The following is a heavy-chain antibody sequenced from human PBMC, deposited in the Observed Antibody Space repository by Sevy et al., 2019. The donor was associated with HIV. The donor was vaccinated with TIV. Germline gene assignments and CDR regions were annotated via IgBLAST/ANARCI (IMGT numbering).Heavy chain of an antibody. CDR3: ARRVAGIFDY. Sequence: SETLSLTCTVSGGSISSSSYYWGWIRQPPGKGLEWIGSIYYSGSTYYNPSLKSRVTISVDTSKNQFSLMLSSVTAADTAVYYCARRVAGIFDYWGQGTLVTVSS. J-gene: IGHJ4*02. V-gene: IGHV4-39*01. CDR2: IYYSGST. D-gene: IGHD6-19*01. CDR1: GGSISSSSYY.